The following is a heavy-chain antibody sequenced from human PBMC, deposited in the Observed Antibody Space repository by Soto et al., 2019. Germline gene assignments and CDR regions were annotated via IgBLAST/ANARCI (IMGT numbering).Heavy chain of an antibody. V-gene: IGHV3-15*01. Sequence: LTLSCAASGFIFSNAWMSWVRQAPGKGLGWVGRIKSKTNGGTTDYAAPVRGRFSISRDDSKNTLYLQMNSLKTEDTAVYYCTTDDPINRYWGQGTLVTVSS. CDR2: IKSKTNGGTT. J-gene: IGHJ4*02. CDR3: TTDDPINRY. CDR1: GFIFSNAW.